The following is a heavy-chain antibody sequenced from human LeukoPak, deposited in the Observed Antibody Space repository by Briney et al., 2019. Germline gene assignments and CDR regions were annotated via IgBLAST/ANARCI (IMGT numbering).Heavy chain of an antibody. D-gene: IGHD4-17*01. CDR2: ISYIGST. CDR1: ADSFSSHY. J-gene: IGHJ3*02. V-gene: IGHV4-59*11. CDR3: ARDLVTVTKGFDI. Sequence: SETLSLTCAVSADSFSSHYWIWIRQPPGKGLEWIGYISYIGSTNYNPSLKSRVTISIDTSKNQFSLKLTSVTAADTAVYYCARDLVTVTKGFDIWGQGTMVSVSS.